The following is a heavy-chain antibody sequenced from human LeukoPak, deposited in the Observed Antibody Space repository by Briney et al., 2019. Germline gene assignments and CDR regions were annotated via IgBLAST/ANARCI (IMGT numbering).Heavy chain of an antibody. CDR3: GRDLGVDYYDSSGYYDY. J-gene: IGHJ4*02. D-gene: IGHD3-22*01. CDR2: IIPIVSLA. Sequence: SVKVSCKASGGTFSSYAINWVRQAPGQGLEWMGRIIPIVSLANYAQKFQGRVTITADTSTSTAYMELRSLRSDDTAVYYCGRDLGVDYYDSSGYYDYWGQGTLVTVSS. CDR1: GGTFSSYA. V-gene: IGHV1-69*04.